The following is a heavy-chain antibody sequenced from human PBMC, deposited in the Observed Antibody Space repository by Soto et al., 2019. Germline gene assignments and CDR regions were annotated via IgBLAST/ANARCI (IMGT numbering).Heavy chain of an antibody. V-gene: IGHV4-34*01. CDR3: ARQPVQERRLRAFDL. CDR2: INHSGST. D-gene: IGHD1-1*01. J-gene: IGHJ4*02. Sequence: PSETLSLTCAVYGGSFSGYYWSWIRQPPGKGLEWIGEINHSGSTNYNPPLQSRVTMSVDTSKSQFSLNLTSVTAADTAVYFCARQPVQERRLRAFDLWGQGRLVTVSS. CDR1: GGSFSGYY.